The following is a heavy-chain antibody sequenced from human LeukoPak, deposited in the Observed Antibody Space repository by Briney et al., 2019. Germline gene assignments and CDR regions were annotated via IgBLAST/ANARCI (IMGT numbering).Heavy chain of an antibody. CDR2: IWYDGSNK. J-gene: IGHJ4*02. Sequence: QTGGSLRLSCAASGFTFSSYGMHWVRQAPGKGLEWVAVIWYDGSNKYYADSVKGRFTISRDNSKNTLYLQMNSLRAEDTAVYYCARDKGKVAAQGVFDYWGKGTLVTVSS. CDR3: ARDKGKVAAQGVFDY. CDR1: GFTFSSYG. V-gene: IGHV3-33*01. D-gene: IGHD5-12*01.